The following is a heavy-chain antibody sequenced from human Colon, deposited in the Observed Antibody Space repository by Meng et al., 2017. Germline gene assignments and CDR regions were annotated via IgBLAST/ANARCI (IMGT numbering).Heavy chain of an antibody. V-gene: IGHV4-59*01. Sequence: SETLSLTCSVSGGSISSSCWSWLRQPPGKGPEWIGFVRESGSTDYHPSLKGRATISVDRASNQFSLKLNSVTAADTAVYYCARGHYDSRGYSKAFESWGQGALVTVSS. CDR3: ARGHYDSRGYSKAFES. J-gene: IGHJ4*02. CDR1: GGSISSSC. D-gene: IGHD3-22*01. CDR2: VRESGST.